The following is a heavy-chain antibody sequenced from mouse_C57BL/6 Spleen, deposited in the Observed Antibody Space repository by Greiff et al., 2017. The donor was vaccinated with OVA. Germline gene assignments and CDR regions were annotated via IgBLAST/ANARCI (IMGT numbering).Heavy chain of an antibody. J-gene: IGHJ3*01. V-gene: IGHV2-2*01. CDR3: ASPYGSAWFAY. CDR2: IWSGGST. CDR1: GFSLTSYG. Sequence: QVQLQQSGPGLVQPSQSLSITCTVSGFSLTSYGVHWVRQSPGKGLEWLGVIWSGGSTDYNAAFISRLSISKDNSKSQVFFKMNSLQADDTAIYYCASPYGSAWFAYWGQGTLVTVSA. D-gene: IGHD2-2*01.